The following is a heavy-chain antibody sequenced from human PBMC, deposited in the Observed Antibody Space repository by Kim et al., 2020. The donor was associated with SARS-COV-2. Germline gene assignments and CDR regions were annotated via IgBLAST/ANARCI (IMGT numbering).Heavy chain of an antibody. J-gene: IGHJ5*02. CDR2: IIPIFGTA. CDR1: GGTFSSYA. CDR3: ARVGYCSSTSCPSKFWFDP. Sequence: SVKVSCKASGGTFSSYAISWVRQAPGQGLEWMGGIIPIFGTANYAQKFQGRVTITADESTSTAYMELSSLRSEDTAVYYCARVGYCSSTSCPSKFWFDPWGQGTLVTVSS. V-gene: IGHV1-69*13. D-gene: IGHD2-2*01.